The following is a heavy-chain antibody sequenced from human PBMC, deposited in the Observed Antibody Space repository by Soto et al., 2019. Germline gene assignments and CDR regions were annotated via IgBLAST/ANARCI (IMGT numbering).Heavy chain of an antibody. D-gene: IGHD3-16*01. CDR2: ISGSGST. Sequence: EVQLLESGGGLVQPGGSLRLSCAASGFTVSSYAMSWVRQAPGKGLEWVSVISGSGSTYSADSVKGRFTISRDSSKNTGSLQMNSLRAEDTAVYYCAKALRFTFTTGYYMDVWGRGTTVTVSS. CDR3: AKALRFTFTTGYYMDV. J-gene: IGHJ6*03. CDR1: GFTVSSYA. V-gene: IGHV3-23*01.